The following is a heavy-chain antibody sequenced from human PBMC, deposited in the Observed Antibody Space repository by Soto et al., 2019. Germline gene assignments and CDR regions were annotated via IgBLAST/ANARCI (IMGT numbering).Heavy chain of an antibody. V-gene: IGHV3-74*01. CDR1: GFTFSNYW. J-gene: IGHJ6*03. D-gene: IGHD6-13*01. CDR2: ISTDGSST. Sequence: EVQLVESGGGLVQPGGSLTLSCAASGFTFSNYWMNWVRQVPGKGLVWVSRISTDGSSTIYADSVRGRFTSSRDNAKNTLFLQMNSLGADDTAVYYCTREVRSSWSTEEYYYYYYMDVWGKGTTVTVSS. CDR3: TREVRSSWSTEEYYYYYYMDV.